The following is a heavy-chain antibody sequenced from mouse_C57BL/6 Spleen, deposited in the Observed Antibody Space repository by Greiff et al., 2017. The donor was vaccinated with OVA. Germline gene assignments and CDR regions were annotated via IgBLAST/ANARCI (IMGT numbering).Heavy chain of an antibody. V-gene: IGHV1-52*01. CDR1: GYTFTSYW. D-gene: IGHD3-3*01. J-gene: IGHJ1*03. Sequence: QVQLQQSGAELARPGASVKLSCKASGYTFTSYWMHWVKQRPIQGLEWIGNIDPSDSETHYNQKFKDKATLTVDKSSSTAYMQLSSLTSEDSAVYYCAEGPYFDVWGTGTTVTVSS. CDR2: IDPSDSET. CDR3: AEGPYFDV.